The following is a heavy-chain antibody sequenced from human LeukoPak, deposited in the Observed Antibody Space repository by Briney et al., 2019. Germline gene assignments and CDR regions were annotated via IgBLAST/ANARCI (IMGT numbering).Heavy chain of an antibody. CDR3: ARGDSGWYASPFDY. D-gene: IGHD6-19*01. Sequence: PGGSLRLSCATSGFTFSSYWISSVRQAPGKGLEWVANIKQDGTEKYYVDSVKGRFPISRDNARNSLSLQMNSLRAEDTVLYYCARGDSGWYASPFDYWGQGTLVTVSS. CDR2: IKQDGTEK. J-gene: IGHJ4*02. V-gene: IGHV3-7*01. CDR1: GFTFSSYW.